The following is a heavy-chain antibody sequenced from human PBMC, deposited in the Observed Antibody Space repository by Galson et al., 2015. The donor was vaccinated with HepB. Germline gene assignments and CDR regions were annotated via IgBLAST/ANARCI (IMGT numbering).Heavy chain of an antibody. CDR2: ISYDGSNK. J-gene: IGHJ4*02. V-gene: IGHV3-30*03. D-gene: IGHD1-1*01. CDR3: ARRGTLDY. CDR1: GFTFSSYG. Sequence: SLRLSCAASGFTFSSYGMHWVRQAPGKGLEWVAVISYDGSNKYYADSVKGRFTISRDNAKNSLYLQMNSLRAEDTAVYYCARRGTLDYWGQGTLVTVSS.